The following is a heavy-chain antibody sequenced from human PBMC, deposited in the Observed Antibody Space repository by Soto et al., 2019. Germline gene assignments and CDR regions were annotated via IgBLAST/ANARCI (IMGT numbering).Heavy chain of an antibody. Sequence: QVQLVQSGAEVKKPGSSVKVSCKASGGTFSSYAISWVRQAPGQGLEWMGGIIPIFGTANYAQKFQGRVTXTXDXXASTAYMELRRLRSEDTAVYYCAIRPHMDYYGMDVWGQGTTVTVCS. J-gene: IGHJ6*02. CDR1: GGTFSSYA. D-gene: IGHD6-6*01. CDR3: AIRPHMDYYGMDV. V-gene: IGHV1-69*05. CDR2: IIPIFGTA.